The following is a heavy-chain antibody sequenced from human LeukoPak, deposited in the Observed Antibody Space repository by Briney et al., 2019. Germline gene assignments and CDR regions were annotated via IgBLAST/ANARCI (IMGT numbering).Heavy chain of an antibody. Sequence: ASVKVSCKVSGYTLTELAMHWVRQAPGKGLEWMGGFDPEDGETIYAQKFQGRVTMTEDTSTDTAYMELSSPRSEDTAVYYCATDPPRGYSYGRFDYWGQGTLVTVSS. D-gene: IGHD5-18*01. CDR3: ATDPPRGYSYGRFDY. CDR1: GYTLTELA. CDR2: FDPEDGET. V-gene: IGHV1-24*01. J-gene: IGHJ4*02.